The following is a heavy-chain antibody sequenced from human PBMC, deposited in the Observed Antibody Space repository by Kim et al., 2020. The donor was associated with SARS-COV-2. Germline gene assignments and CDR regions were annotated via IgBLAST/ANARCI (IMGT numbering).Heavy chain of an antibody. CDR1: GGTFSSYA. V-gene: IGHV1-69*13. CDR2: IIPIFGTA. Sequence: SVKVSCKASGGTFSSYAISWVRQAPGQGLEWMGGIIPIFGTANYAQKFQGRVTITADESTSTAYMELSSLRSEDTAVYYCARDLKGPGKQWLPTSDWFDPWGQGTLVTVSS. D-gene: IGHD6-19*01. J-gene: IGHJ5*02. CDR3: ARDLKGPGKQWLPTSDWFDP.